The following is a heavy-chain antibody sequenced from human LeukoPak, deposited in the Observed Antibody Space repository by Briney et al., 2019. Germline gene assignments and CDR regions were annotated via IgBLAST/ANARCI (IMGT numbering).Heavy chain of an antibody. V-gene: IGHV4-59*08. CDR1: GGSISSYY. CDR2: IYYSGST. J-gene: IGHJ3*02. CDR3: ARSYSSGWREYAFDI. D-gene: IGHD6-19*01. Sequence: SETLSLTCTVSGGSISSYYWSWIRQPPGKGLEWIGYIYYSGSTNYNPSLKSRVTISVDTSKNQFSLKLSSVTAADTAVYYCARSYSSGWREYAFDIWGQGTMVTVSS.